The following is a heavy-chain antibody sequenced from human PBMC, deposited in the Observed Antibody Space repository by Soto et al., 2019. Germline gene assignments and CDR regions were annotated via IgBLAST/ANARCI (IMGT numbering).Heavy chain of an antibody. Sequence: SETLSLTCTVPGGSICSYYRSWIPHPPGKGLEWIGYMYNTGSTIYNPSLKSRVTISVDTSKNQFSLKLNSVTAADTAVYYCARDLWGYCGADCYPLDVWGQGTTVT. CDR2: MYNTGST. V-gene: IGHV4-59*01. CDR3: ARDLWGYCGADCYPLDV. CDR1: GGSICSYY. D-gene: IGHD2-21*02. J-gene: IGHJ6*02.